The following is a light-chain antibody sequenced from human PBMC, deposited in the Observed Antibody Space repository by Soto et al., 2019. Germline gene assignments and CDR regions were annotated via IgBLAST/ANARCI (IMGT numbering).Light chain of an antibody. Sequence: IVMTQSPDSLAVYLGERATINCKSSQSVLYSSNNKNYLAWYQQKPGQPPKLLIYWASTRESGVPDRFSGSGSGTDFTLTISSLQAEDVAVYYCQQYYSTPLPLGGETKVEIK. J-gene: IGKJ4*01. V-gene: IGKV4-1*01. CDR2: WAS. CDR1: QSVLYSSNNKNY. CDR3: QQYYSTPLP.